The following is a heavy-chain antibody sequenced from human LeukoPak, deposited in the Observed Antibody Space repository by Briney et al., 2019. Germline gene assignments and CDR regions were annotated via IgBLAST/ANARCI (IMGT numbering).Heavy chain of an antibody. CDR3: ARVSAAGTAFDI. CDR2: INNDGISI. CDR1: GFTFSSYW. J-gene: IGHJ3*02. D-gene: IGHD6-13*01. Sequence: GGSLRLSCAASGFTFSSYWMHWVRQAPGKGLVWVSRINNDGISINYADSVKGRFTISRDNAKNTLFLQMNSLRAEDTAVYYCARVSAAGTAFDIWGQGTMVTVSS. V-gene: IGHV3-74*01.